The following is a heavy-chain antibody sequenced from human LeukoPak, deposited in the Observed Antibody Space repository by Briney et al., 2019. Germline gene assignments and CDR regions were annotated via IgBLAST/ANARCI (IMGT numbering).Heavy chain of an antibody. V-gene: IGHV1-2*02. CDR2: INPNSGGT. J-gene: IGHJ4*02. Sequence: ASVKVSCKASGYTFTGYYMHWVRQAPGQGLEWMGWINPNSGGTNYAQKFQGRVTMTRDTSISTAYMELSRLRSDGTAVYYCAREQPFMITFGGVIVNWGQGTPVTVSS. D-gene: IGHD3-16*02. CDR3: AREQPFMITFGGVIVN. CDR1: GYTFTGYY.